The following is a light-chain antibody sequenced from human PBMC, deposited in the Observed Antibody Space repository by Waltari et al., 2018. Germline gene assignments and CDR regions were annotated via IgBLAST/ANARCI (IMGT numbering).Light chain of an antibody. J-gene: IGLJ1*01. V-gene: IGLV2-14*01. Sequence: QSALTQPASVSGSPGQSIIIPCTGTSSDVGVSNYVSWYQQHPGKAPKLMIYDVSKRPPGVSTRFSGSKSGTTASLTISGLQAEDEADYYCSSYTSSSSHYVFGTGTKVTVL. CDR2: DVS. CDR3: SSYTSSSSHYV. CDR1: SSDVGVSNY.